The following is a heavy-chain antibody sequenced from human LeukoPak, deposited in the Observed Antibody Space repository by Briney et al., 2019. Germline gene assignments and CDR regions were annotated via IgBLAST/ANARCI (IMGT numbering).Heavy chain of an antibody. CDR2: ISGSGGNS. CDR1: GFIFSSYA. V-gene: IGHV3-23*01. CDR3: AKRNIKSVNWFDP. Sequence: GGSLRLSCAASGFIFSSYAMSWVRQAPGKWREWVSAISGSGGNSYYADSVKGRFTISRDNSENTLYLQMNSLRAEDSAVYYCAKRNIKSVNWFDPWGQGTLVTVSS. J-gene: IGHJ5*02.